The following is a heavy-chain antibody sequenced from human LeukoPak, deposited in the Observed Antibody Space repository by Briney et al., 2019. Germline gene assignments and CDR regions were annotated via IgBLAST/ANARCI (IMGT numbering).Heavy chain of an antibody. D-gene: IGHD3-16*01. Sequence: SETLSLTCTVSGGFINSYYWSWIRQSPGKGLEWIGYIFYTGTTKYNPSLKSRLTISVDRSMNQFSMKLTSVTGADTAVYYCARGSSWGEHAWGQGILATVSS. CDR2: IFYTGTT. V-gene: IGHV4-59*01. CDR3: ARGSSWGEHA. J-gene: IGHJ5*02. CDR1: GGFINSYY.